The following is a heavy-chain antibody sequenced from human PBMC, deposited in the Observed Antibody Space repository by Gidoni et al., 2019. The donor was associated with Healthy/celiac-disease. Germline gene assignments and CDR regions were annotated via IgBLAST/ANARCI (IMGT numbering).Heavy chain of an antibody. CDR2: IKQDGSEK. CDR3: ARDWEITMVRGVPPFY. V-gene: IGHV3-7*01. Sequence: EVQLVASAGGLVQPGGSLRLSCAASGFTSSSYWMSWVRQAPGKGLEWVANIKQDGSEKYYVDSVKGRFTISRDNAKNSMYLQMNSLRAEDTAVYYCARDWEITMVRGVPPFYWGQGTLVTVSS. D-gene: IGHD3-10*01. J-gene: IGHJ4*02. CDR1: GFTSSSYW.